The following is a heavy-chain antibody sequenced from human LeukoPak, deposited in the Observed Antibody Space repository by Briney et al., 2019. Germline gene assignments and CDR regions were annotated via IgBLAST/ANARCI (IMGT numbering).Heavy chain of an antibody. V-gene: IGHV3-21*01. Sequence: PGGSLRLSCAASGFTFSSYSMNWVRQAPGKGLEGVSSISTTSIYIYYADSLNGRFTLSRANPKNSLYLQMNSLRAEDTAVYYCARGKACSSTSCYDFDYWGQGTLVTVSS. D-gene: IGHD2-2*01. CDR2: ISTTSIYI. CDR3: ARGKACSSTSCYDFDY. J-gene: IGHJ4*02. CDR1: GFTFSSYS.